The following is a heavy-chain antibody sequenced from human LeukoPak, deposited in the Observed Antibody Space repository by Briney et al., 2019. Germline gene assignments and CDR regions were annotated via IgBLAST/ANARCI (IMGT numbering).Heavy chain of an antibody. V-gene: IGHV3-23*01. CDR1: GFTFSSYA. CDR3: AKEKTHKSKYSSGWSSDY. CDR2: ISGSGGST. D-gene: IGHD6-19*01. Sequence: PGGSLRLSCAASGFTFSSYAMSWVRQAPGKGLEWVSAISGSGGSTYYADSVKGRFTISRDNSKNTLYLQMNSLRAEDTAVYYCAKEKTHKSKYSSGWSSDYGGQGTLVTVSS. J-gene: IGHJ4*02.